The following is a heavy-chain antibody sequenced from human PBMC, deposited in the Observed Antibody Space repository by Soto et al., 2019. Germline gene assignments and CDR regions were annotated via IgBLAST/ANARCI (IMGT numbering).Heavy chain of an antibody. Sequence: GGSLRLSCAASGFTFDDYAMHWVRQAPGKGLEWVSGISWNSGSIGYADSVKGRFTISRDNSKNTLYLQMNSLRAEDTAVYYCAKVLGYNWKYEEVDAFDIWGQRTTVT. D-gene: IGHD1-7*01. CDR1: GFTFDDYA. J-gene: IGHJ3*02. CDR3: AKVLGYNWKYEEVDAFDI. CDR2: ISWNSGSI. V-gene: IGHV3-9*01.